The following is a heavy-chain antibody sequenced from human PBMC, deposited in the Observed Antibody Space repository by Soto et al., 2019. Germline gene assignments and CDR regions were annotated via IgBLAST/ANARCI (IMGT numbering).Heavy chain of an antibody. V-gene: IGHV1-18*01. CDR3: ARDSEGLSGYDYIWGSYRNDY. CDR2: ISAYNGNT. Sequence: ASVKVSCKASGYTFTIYGISWVLQAPGQGLEWMGWISAYNGNTNYAQKLQGRVTMTTDTSTSTAYMELRSLRSDDTAVYYCARDSEGLSGYDYIWGSYRNDYWGQGTLVTVSS. D-gene: IGHD3-16*02. J-gene: IGHJ4*02. CDR1: GYTFTIYG.